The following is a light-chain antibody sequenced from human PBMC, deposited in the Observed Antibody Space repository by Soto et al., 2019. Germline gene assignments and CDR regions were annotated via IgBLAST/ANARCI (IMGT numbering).Light chain of an antibody. Sequence: SYELTQPPSVSVSPGQTASITCYGDKLGDKYACWYQQKPGQSPVLVIYQDSKRPSGIPERFSGSKSGNTATLTISGTQAMDEADYYCQAWDSSTPVVFGGGTKVTVL. CDR2: QDS. CDR1: KLGDKY. J-gene: IGLJ2*01. V-gene: IGLV3-1*01. CDR3: QAWDSSTPVV.